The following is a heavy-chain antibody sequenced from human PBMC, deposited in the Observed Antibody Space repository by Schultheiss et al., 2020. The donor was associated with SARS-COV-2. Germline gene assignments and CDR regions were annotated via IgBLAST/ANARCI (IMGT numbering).Heavy chain of an antibody. V-gene: IGHV4-31*03. J-gene: IGHJ4*02. CDR2: IYYSGST. CDR1: GGSISSGGYY. CDR3: ARDLDIDGYNYGY. D-gene: IGHD5-24*01. Sequence: SETLSLTCTVSGGSISSGGYYWSWIRQHPGKGLEWIGYIYYSGSTYYNPSLKSRVTISVDTSKNQFSLKLSSVTAADTAVYYCARDLDIDGYNYGYWGQGTLVTVSS.